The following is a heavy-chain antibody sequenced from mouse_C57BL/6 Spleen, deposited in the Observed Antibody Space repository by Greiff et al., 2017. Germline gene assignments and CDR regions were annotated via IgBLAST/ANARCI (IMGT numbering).Heavy chain of an antibody. CDR1: GFTFSSYG. D-gene: IGHD4-1*01. V-gene: IGHV5-6*01. CDR3: ARRTGTNAMDY. CDR2: ISSGGSYT. Sequence: EVQLMESGGDLVKPGGSLKLSCAASGFTFSSYGMSWVRQTPDKRLEWVATISSGGSYTYYPDSVKGRFTISRDNAKNTLYLQMSSLKSEDTAMYYCARRTGTNAMDYWGQGTSVTVSS. J-gene: IGHJ4*01.